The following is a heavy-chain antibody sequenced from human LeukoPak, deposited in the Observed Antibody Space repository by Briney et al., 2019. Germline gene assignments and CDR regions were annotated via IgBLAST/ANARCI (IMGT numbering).Heavy chain of an antibody. CDR2: IYYSGST. D-gene: IGHD3-10*01. J-gene: IGHJ4*02. CDR1: GGSISSYY. V-gene: IGHV4-59*08. CDR3: ARLATMVRGVISAGYFDY. Sequence: PSETLSLTCTVSGGSISSYYWSWIRQPPGKGLEWIGYIYYSGSTNYNPSLKSRVTISVDTSKNQFSLKLSSVTAADTAVYYCARLATMVRGVISAGYFDYWGQGTLVTASS.